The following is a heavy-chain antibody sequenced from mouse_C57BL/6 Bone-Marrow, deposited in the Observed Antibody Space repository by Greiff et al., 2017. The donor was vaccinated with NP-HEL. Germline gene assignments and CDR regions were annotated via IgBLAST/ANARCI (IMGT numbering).Heavy chain of an antibody. D-gene: IGHD2-10*02. Sequence: VQLKQSGPVLVKPGASVKMSCKASGYTFTDYYMNWVKQSHGKSLEWIGVINPYNGGTSYNQKFKGKATLTVDKSSSTAYMELNSLTSEDSAVYYCARLSKYGTFDYWGQGTTLTVSS. V-gene: IGHV1-19*01. CDR3: ARLSKYGTFDY. CDR1: GYTFTDYY. CDR2: INPYNGGT. J-gene: IGHJ2*01.